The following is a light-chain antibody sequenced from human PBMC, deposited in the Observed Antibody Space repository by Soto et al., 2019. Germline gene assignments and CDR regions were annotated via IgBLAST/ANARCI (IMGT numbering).Light chain of an antibody. CDR2: GAS. CDR1: QSVHNNY. CDR3: QQYGSSPRT. Sequence: EIGWTQSPGTLSLSPGERATLSCRASQSVHNNYLAWYQQKPGQAPRLLIYGASSRATGIPDRFSGSVYGKDFTLTISRLEPEYFAVYYCQQYGSSPRTVGHGTKLEIK. J-gene: IGKJ2*01. V-gene: IGKV3-20*01.